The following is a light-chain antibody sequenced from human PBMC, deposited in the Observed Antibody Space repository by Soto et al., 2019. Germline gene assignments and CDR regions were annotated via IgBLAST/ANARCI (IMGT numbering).Light chain of an antibody. J-gene: IGLJ1*01. CDR3: SSYAGRSMYV. CDR1: SSDVGTYDY. CDR2: GVT. Sequence: QSVLTQPPSASGSPGQSVTFSCTGTSSDVGTYDYVSWYRQYPGKAPKLLIYGVTRRPSGVPDRFSGSKSGNTAALTVSGLQAEDEAYYYCSSYAGRSMYVFGTGTKVTV. V-gene: IGLV2-8*01.